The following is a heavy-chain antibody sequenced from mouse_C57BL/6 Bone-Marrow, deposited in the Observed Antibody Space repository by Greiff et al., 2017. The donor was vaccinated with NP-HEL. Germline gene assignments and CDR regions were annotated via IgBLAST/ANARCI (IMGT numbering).Heavy chain of an antibody. D-gene: IGHD2-4*01. Sequence: EVQRVESGAELVRPGASVKLSCTASGFNIKDYYMHWVKQRPEQGLEWIGRIDPEDGDTEYAPKFQGKATMTADTSSNTAYLQLSSLTSEDTAGYYCTPFYYDYDEFAYWGQGTLVTVSA. CDR1: GFNIKDYY. J-gene: IGHJ3*01. CDR3: TPFYYDYDEFAY. CDR2: IDPEDGDT. V-gene: IGHV14-1*01.